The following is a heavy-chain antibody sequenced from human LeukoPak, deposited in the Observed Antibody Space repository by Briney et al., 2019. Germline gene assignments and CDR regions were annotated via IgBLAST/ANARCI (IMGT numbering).Heavy chain of an antibody. J-gene: IGHJ4*02. CDR3: ARRVTAKTSGGTDDLYFDY. CDR1: GGSFSGYY. V-gene: IGHV4-34*01. D-gene: IGHD3-16*01. Sequence: SETLSLTCAVYGGSFSGYYWSWIRQPPGKGLEWIGEINHSGSTNYNPSLKSRVTISVDTSKNQFSLKLSSVTAADTAVYYCARRVTAKTSGGTDDLYFDYWGQGTLVTVSS. CDR2: INHSGST.